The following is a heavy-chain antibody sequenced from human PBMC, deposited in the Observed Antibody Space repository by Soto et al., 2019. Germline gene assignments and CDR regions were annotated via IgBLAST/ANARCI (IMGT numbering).Heavy chain of an antibody. Sequence: QVQLVESGGGVVQPGRSLRLSCAASGFTFSSYAMHWVRQAPGKGLEWVAVISYDGSNKYYADSVKGRFTISRDNSKNTLYLQMNSLRAEDTAVYYCARDGALAVAVFIGYFDYWGQGTLVTVSS. CDR1: GFTFSSYA. CDR3: ARDGALAVAVFIGYFDY. CDR2: ISYDGSNK. V-gene: IGHV3-30-3*01. J-gene: IGHJ4*02. D-gene: IGHD6-19*01.